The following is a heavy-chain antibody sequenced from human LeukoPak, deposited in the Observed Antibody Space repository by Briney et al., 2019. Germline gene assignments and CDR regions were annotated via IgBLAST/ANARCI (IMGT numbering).Heavy chain of an antibody. J-gene: IGHJ3*02. Sequence: PSETLSLTCGVSGASISSYYRSWIRQSPGKGLEWIGYIHHSGSTDYHPSLKGRVTISADTSQSQFSLSLTSVTAADTAVYFCASTRGGVAVSGRGDFDIWGQGTVVTVSP. V-gene: IGHV4-4*09. CDR3: ASTRGGVAVSGRGDFDI. CDR2: IHHSGST. D-gene: IGHD6-19*01. CDR1: GASISSYY.